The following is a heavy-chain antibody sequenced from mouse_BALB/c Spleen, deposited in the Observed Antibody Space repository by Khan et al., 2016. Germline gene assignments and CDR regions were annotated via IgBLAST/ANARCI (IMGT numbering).Heavy chain of an antibody. CDR3: ARYRYYYGSSKCFDV. CDR2: INTYTGEP. D-gene: IGHD1-1*01. CDR1: GYTFTNYG. J-gene: IGHJ1*01. Sequence: QIQLVQSGPELKKPGETVKISCKASGYTFTNYGMNWVKQAPGKDLKWMGWINTYTGEPTYADDFKGRFAFSLETSASTAYLQINNLRNEDTATYFCARYRYYYGSSKCFDVWGAGTTVTVSS. V-gene: IGHV9-3-1*01.